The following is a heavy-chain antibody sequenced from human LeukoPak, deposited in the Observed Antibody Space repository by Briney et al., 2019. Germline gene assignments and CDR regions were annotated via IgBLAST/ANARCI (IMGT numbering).Heavy chain of an antibody. Sequence: GASVKVSCKASGYTFTSYDINWVRQATGQGLEWMGWINPNTGGTNYAQKFQGRVTMTRDTSISTAYMDLSRLRSDDTAVYYCATTPAEWGQGTLVTVSS. D-gene: IGHD2-2*01. V-gene: IGHV1-2*02. CDR1: GYTFTSYD. CDR2: INPNTGGT. J-gene: IGHJ4*02. CDR3: ATTPAE.